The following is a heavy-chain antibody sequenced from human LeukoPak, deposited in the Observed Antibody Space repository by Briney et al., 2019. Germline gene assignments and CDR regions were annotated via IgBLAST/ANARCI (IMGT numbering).Heavy chain of an antibody. CDR1: GDSISGYY. D-gene: IGHD5-24*01. J-gene: IGHJ6*03. CDR3: ATRRDGYNAHNYYYYYMDV. V-gene: IGHV4-59*01. CDR2: ISNSGSA. Sequence: SETLSLTCTVSGDSISGYYWSWIRRPPGKGLEWIGCISNSGSANYNPSLNSRATISVDTSKSQVSLKVSSVTAADTAVYYCATRRDGYNAHNYYYYYMDVWGKGTTVTVSS.